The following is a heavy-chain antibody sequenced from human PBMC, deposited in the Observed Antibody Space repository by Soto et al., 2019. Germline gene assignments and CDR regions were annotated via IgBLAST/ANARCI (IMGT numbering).Heavy chain of an antibody. CDR1: GYTFTSYG. Sequence: ASVKVCCKASGYTFTSYGISWVRQAPGQGLEWMGWISAYNGNTNYAQKLQGRVTMTTDTSTSTAYMELRSLRSDDTAVYYCARARGITTFLSELDPWGKGTLVTVSS. CDR3: ARARGITTFLSELDP. D-gene: IGHD3-9*01. J-gene: IGHJ5*02. CDR2: ISAYNGNT. V-gene: IGHV1-18*01.